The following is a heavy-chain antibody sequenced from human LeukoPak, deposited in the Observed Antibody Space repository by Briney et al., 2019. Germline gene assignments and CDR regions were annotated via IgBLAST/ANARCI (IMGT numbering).Heavy chain of an antibody. J-gene: IGHJ4*02. CDR2: IYYSGTT. D-gene: IGHD3-10*01. V-gene: IGHV4-59*01. Sequence: SETLSLTCTVSGGSISYYYWSWIRQSPGKGLEWIGYIYYSGTTNYNPSLKSRVTISVDTSKNQFSLQLRSVTAADTAVYYCARAPWNLVRGIITHYFDYWGQGTLVTVSS. CDR3: ARAPWNLVRGIITHYFDY. CDR1: GGSISYYY.